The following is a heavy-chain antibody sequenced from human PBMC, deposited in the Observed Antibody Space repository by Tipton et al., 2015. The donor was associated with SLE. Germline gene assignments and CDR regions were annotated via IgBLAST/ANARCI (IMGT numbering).Heavy chain of an antibody. J-gene: IGHJ2*01. D-gene: IGHD6-13*01. V-gene: IGHV4-4*02. CDR2: IYHSGST. CDR3: AREQQLGYFDL. CDR1: GGSISSSNW. Sequence: SLRLSCAVSGGSISSSNWWSWVRQPPGKGLEWIGEIYHSGSTNYNPSLKSRVTISVDKSKNQFSLKLNSVTPEDTAVYYCAREQQLGYFDLWGRGTLVTASS.